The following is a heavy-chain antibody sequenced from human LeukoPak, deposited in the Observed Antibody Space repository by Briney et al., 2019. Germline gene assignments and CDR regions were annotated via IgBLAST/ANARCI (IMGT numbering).Heavy chain of an antibody. V-gene: IGHV3-33*06. J-gene: IGHJ4*02. CDR2: IWYDGSNK. D-gene: IGHD3-22*01. CDR3: AKDLIGYYDSSGYYYFRGNYFDY. Sequence: GRSLRLSCAASGFTFSSYGMHWVRQAPGKGLEWVAVIWYDGSNKYYADSVKGRFTISRDNSKNTLYLQMNSLRAEDTAVYYCAKDLIGYYDSSGYYYFRGNYFDYWGQGTLVTVSS. CDR1: GFTFSSYG.